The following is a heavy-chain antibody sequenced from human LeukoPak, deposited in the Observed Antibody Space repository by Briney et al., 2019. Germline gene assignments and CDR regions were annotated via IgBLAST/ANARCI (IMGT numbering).Heavy chain of an antibody. J-gene: IGHJ6*03. V-gene: IGHV4-34*01. D-gene: IGHD3-10*01. CDR2: INHSGST. Sequence: SETLSLTCAVYGGSFSGYYWSWIRQPPGKGLEWIGEINHSGSTNYNPSLKSRVTISVDTSKNQFSLKLSSVTAADTAVYYCARGGRVNYYYYMDVWGKGITVTVSS. CDR3: ARGGRVNYYYYMDV. CDR1: GGSFSGYY.